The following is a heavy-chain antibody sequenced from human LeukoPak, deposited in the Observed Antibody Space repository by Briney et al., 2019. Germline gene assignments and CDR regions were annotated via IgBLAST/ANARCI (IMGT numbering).Heavy chain of an antibody. CDR1: GGSINNYY. CDR3: ARDRLLWFGELDY. D-gene: IGHD3-10*01. V-gene: IGHV4-4*07. Sequence: SETLSLTCTVSGGSINNYYWSWIRQPAGKGLEWIGRIYTTGSTNYNPSLKSRITMSVDTSKNQFSLKLRSMTAADTAVYYCARDRLLWFGELDYWGQGTLVIVSS. J-gene: IGHJ4*02. CDR2: IYTTGST.